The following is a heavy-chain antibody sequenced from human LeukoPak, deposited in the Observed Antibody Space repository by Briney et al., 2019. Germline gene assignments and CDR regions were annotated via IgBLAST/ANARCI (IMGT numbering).Heavy chain of an antibody. CDR1: GGTFSSYA. V-gene: IGHV1-69*05. Sequence: SVKVSCKASGGTFSSYAISWVRQAPGQGLEWMGGIIPIFGTANYAQKFQGRVTITTDESTSTVYMELSSLRSEDTAVYYCAGGGYDPFNYYYYYYMDVWGKGTTVTVSS. CDR3: AGGGYDPFNYYYYYYMDV. J-gene: IGHJ6*03. D-gene: IGHD5-12*01. CDR2: IIPIFGTA.